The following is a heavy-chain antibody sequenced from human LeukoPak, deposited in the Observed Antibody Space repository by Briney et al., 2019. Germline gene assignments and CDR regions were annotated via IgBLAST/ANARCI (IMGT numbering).Heavy chain of an antibody. CDR1: GGTFSSYA. CDR3: ARDRGGFAEFLSSMDFFDY. CDR2: IIPILGIA. Sequence: GASVKVSCKASGGTFSSYAISWVRQAPGQGLEWMGRIIPILGIANYAQKFQGRVTTTADKSTSTAYMELSSLRSEDTAVYYCARDRGGFAEFLSSMDFFDYWGQGTLVTVSS. J-gene: IGHJ4*02. D-gene: IGHD3-10*01. V-gene: IGHV1-69*04.